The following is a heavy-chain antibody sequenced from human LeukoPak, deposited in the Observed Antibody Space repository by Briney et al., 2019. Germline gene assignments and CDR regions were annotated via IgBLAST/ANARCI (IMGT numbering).Heavy chain of an antibody. CDR1: GGSISSSSYY. D-gene: IGHD5-18*01. CDR2: IYYSGST. V-gene: IGHV4-39*07. CDR3: ARILGYSYGRGFDP. Sequence: NPSETLSLTCTVSGGSISSSSYYWGWIRQPPGKGLEWIGGIYYSGSTYYNPSLKSRVTISVDTSKNQFSLKLSSVTAADTAVYYCARILGYSYGRGFDPWGQGTLVTVSS. J-gene: IGHJ5*02.